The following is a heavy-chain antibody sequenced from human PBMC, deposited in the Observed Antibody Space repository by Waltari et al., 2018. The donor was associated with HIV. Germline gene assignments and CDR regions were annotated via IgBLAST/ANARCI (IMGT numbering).Heavy chain of an antibody. CDR2: IYYSGST. CDR1: GGSISSSSYY. Sequence: QLQLPVSGPGLVKPSETLSLTCTVSGGSISSSSYYWGWLRQPPGKGLEWIGSIYYSGSTYYNPSLKSRVTISVDTSKNQFSLKLSSVTAADTAVYYCARRKAAALYFDYWGQGTLVTVSS. V-gene: IGHV4-39*01. D-gene: IGHD6-13*01. CDR3: ARRKAAALYFDY. J-gene: IGHJ4*02.